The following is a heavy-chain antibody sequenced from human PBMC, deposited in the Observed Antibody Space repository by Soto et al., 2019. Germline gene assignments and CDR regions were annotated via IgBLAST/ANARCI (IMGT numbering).Heavy chain of an antibody. D-gene: IGHD2-15*01. CDR2: ISSSGYI. V-gene: IGHV3-21*01. Sequence: EVQLVESGGGLVKPGGSLRLSCAASGFNFNSYTINWVRQASGKRLEWLASISSSGYIFSTDSVRGRFTISSDNAKNSVYLQINSLRAEDTSFYFCARDRSGGSCCPLMDVCGEVTTVNVAS. CDR3: ARDRSGGSCCPLMDV. CDR1: GFNFNSYT. J-gene: IGHJ6*02.